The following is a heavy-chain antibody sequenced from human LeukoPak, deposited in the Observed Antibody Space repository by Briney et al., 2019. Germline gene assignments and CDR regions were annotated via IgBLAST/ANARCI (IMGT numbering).Heavy chain of an antibody. CDR1: GYSFTSYW. CDR2: IYPGDSDT. V-gene: IGHV5-51*01. Sequence: GESLKISCKGSGYSFTSYWIGWVRQMPGKGLEWMGIIYPGDSDTRYSPSFQGQVTISADKSISTAYLQWSSLKASDTAMYYCARQGVVSNYYYYYYMDVWGKGTTVTVSS. CDR3: ARQGVVSNYYYYYYMDV. D-gene: IGHD3-3*01. J-gene: IGHJ6*03.